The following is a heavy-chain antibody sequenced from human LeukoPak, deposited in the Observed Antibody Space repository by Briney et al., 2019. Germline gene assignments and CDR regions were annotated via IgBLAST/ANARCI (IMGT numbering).Heavy chain of an antibody. CDR3: ASTLGYCSSTSCRYAFDI. V-gene: IGHV5-51*01. Sequence: GESLKISCKGSGYSFTSYWIGWVRQMPGKGLEWMGIIYPGDSDTRYSPSFQGQVTISANKSISTAYPQWSSLKASDTAMYYCASTLGYCSSTSCRYAFDIWGQGTMVTVSS. CDR2: IYPGDSDT. D-gene: IGHD2-2*01. CDR1: GYSFTSYW. J-gene: IGHJ3*02.